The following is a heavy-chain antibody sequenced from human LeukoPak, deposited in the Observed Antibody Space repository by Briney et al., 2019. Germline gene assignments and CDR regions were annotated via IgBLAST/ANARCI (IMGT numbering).Heavy chain of an antibody. CDR1: GYTFTSYG. CDR3: ARDSPGGWSRHDYYFDY. J-gene: IGHJ4*02. V-gene: IGHV1-18*01. Sequence: ASVKVSCKASGYTFTSYGISWVRQAPGQGLEWMGWISAYNGNTNYAQKLQGRVTMTTDTSTSTAYMELRSLRSDDTAVYYCARDSPGGWSRHDYYFDYWGQGTLVTVSS. CDR2: ISAYNGNT. D-gene: IGHD6-19*01.